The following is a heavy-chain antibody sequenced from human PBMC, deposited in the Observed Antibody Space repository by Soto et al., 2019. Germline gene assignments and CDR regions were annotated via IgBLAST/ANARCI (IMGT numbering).Heavy chain of an antibody. V-gene: IGHV3-49*03. J-gene: IGHJ4*02. Sequence: GGAPRIPGSACGYAFCDYAMILFPQEPGQGLEWVGVIRSEAYGGTIEYAASVKGMFTITRADNNSIAYLQMNSLKTEATAVYYCTRERGIVFVVSVDYWGQGTLVTVSS. CDR2: IRSEAYGGTI. CDR1: GYAFCDYA. CDR3: TRERGIVFVVSVDY. D-gene: IGHD2-15*01.